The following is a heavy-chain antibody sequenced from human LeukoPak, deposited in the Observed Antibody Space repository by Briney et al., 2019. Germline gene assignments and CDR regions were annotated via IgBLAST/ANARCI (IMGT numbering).Heavy chain of an antibody. V-gene: IGHV1-8*01. Sequence: ASVKVSCKASGYTFTSYDINWVRLATGQGLEWMGWMNPNSGNTGYAQKFQGRVTMTRNTSISTAYMELSSLRSEDTAVYYCARGMLVITSSWFDPWGQGALVTVSS. J-gene: IGHJ5*02. CDR3: ARGMLVITSSWFDP. CDR1: GYTFTSYD. D-gene: IGHD3-22*01. CDR2: MNPNSGNT.